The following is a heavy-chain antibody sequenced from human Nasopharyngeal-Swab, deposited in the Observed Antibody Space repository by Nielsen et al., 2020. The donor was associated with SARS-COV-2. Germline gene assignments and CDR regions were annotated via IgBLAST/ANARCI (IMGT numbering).Heavy chain of an antibody. D-gene: IGHD3-16*01. CDR2: ISKSGSET. CDR3: ARDGGLGYYYYYGMDV. Sequence: GESLKISCAASGFTFSDYYMAWVRQAPGKGLEWVSYISKSGSETDSADSVKGRFSISRDNANNFLYLQMNSLRAEDTAVYYCARDGGLGYYYYYGMDVWGQGTTVTVSS. J-gene: IGHJ6*02. V-gene: IGHV3-11*04. CDR1: GFTFSDYY.